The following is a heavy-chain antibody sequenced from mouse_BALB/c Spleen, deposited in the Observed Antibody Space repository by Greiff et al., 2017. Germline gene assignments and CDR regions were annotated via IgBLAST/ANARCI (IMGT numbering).Heavy chain of an antibody. V-gene: IGHV1-7*01. Sequence: VQLQQSGAELAKPGASVKMSCKASGYTFTSYWMHWVKQRPGQGLEWIGYINPSTGYTEYNQKFKDKATLTADKSSSTAYMQLSSLTSEDSAVYYCARWGLRDFDYWGQGTTLTVSS. CDR2: INPSTGYT. CDR1: GYTFTSYW. D-gene: IGHD2-13*01. CDR3: ARWGLRDFDY. J-gene: IGHJ2*01.